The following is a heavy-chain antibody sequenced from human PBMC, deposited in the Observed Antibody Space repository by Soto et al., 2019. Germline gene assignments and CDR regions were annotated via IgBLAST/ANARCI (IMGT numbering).Heavy chain of an antibody. D-gene: IGHD3-22*01. CDR2: INAGNGNT. Sequence: ASVKVSCKASGYTFTNYAIHWVRQAPGQRLEWMGWINAGNGNTKYSQKFQGRVTITRDTSPSTAYMELSSLRSEDTAVYYCARGERYYYDSSGYFGFDYWGQGTLVTVSS. V-gene: IGHV1-3*01. CDR1: GYTFTNYA. CDR3: ARGERYYYDSSGYFGFDY. J-gene: IGHJ4*02.